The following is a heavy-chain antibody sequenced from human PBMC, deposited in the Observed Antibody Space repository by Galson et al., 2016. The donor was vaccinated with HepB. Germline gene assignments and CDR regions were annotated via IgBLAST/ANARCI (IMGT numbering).Heavy chain of an antibody. CDR1: GFNFNIYE. Sequence: SLRLSCAVSGFNFNIYEMNWVRQAPGKGLEWVSNISRSGTSIYYDHSVKGRFTISRDNAKNSLFLQMNSLRAEDTAVYYCVPLSPAGYYYYDMDVWGQGTTVTVSS. J-gene: IGHJ6*02. CDR3: VPLSPAGYYYYDMDV. V-gene: IGHV3-48*03. D-gene: IGHD2-2*01. CDR2: ISRSGTSI.